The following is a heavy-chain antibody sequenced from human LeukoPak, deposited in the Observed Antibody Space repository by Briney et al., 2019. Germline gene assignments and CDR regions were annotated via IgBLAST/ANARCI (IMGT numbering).Heavy chain of an antibody. J-gene: IGHJ4*02. CDR3: AKGYYDYVWGSYYFDY. D-gene: IGHD3-16*01. CDR1: GFTFSSYA. V-gene: IGHV3-23*01. CDR2: ISGSGGST. Sequence: GGSLRLSCAASGFTFSSYAMSWVRQAPGKGLEWVSAISGSGGSTYYADSVKGRFTISRDNSRDTLYLQMNSLRAEDTAVYYSAKGYYDYVWGSYYFDYWGQGTLVTVSS.